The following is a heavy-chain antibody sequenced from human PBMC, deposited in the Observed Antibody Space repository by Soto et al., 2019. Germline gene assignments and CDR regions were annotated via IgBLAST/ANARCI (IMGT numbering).Heavy chain of an antibody. D-gene: IGHD2-15*01. CDR1: GGAISSYY. Sequence: SENLSLTCTVSGGAISSYYWGWILHPPGKVLEWIGYIYYSGSTNYKPSLKSRVTISVDTSKKQFSLKLSSMTAADTAVYYCARDMHAGFTHSFDPWGQGTLLPVYS. CDR3: ARDMHAGFTHSFDP. J-gene: IGHJ5*02. CDR2: IYYSGST. V-gene: IGHV4-59*01.